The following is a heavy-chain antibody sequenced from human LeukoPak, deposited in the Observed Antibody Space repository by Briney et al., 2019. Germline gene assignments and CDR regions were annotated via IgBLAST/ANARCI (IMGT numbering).Heavy chain of an antibody. J-gene: IGHJ4*02. CDR1: GFTFSSNY. D-gene: IGHD4-17*01. CDR2: IYSGGST. Sequence: GGSLRLSCAASGFTFSSNYMSWVRQAPGKGLEWVSVIYSGGSTYYADSVKGRFTISRDNSKNTLYLQMNSLRAEDTAVYYCANEKAGYGDYGDYWGQGTLVTVSS. V-gene: IGHV3-53*01. CDR3: ANEKAGYGDYGDY.